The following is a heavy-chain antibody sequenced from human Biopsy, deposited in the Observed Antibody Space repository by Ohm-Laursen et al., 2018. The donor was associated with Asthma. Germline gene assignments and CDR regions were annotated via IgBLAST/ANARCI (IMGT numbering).Heavy chain of an antibody. Sequence: SLRLSCAASGFTFRNFGMHWVRQAPGKGLEWVANIKHDGSEKNHVDSLKGRFTISRDNAKNSLYLQMNSLRAEDTAVYYCARTFHFWSPYHAEHYQLWGQGTLVTVSS. CDR2: IKHDGSEK. J-gene: IGHJ1*01. V-gene: IGHV3-7*01. CDR1: GFTFRNFG. CDR3: ARTFHFWSPYHAEHYQL. D-gene: IGHD3-3*02.